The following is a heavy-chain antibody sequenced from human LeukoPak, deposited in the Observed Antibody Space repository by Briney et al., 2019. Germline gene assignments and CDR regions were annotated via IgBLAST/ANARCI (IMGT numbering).Heavy chain of an antibody. J-gene: IGHJ4*02. Sequence: GGSLRLSCAASGFTFSSYAMHWVRQAPGKGLEWVAVISYDGSNKYYADSVKGRFTISRDDSKNTLYLQMSSLRAEDTAVYYCARDAALANVDYWGQGALVTVSS. CDR3: ARDAALANVDY. D-gene: IGHD5-18*01. V-gene: IGHV3-30-3*01. CDR2: ISYDGSNK. CDR1: GFTFSSYA.